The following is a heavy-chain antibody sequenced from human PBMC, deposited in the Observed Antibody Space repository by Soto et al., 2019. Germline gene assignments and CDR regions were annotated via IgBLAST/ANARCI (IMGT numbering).Heavy chain of an antibody. CDR2: IYYSGST. CDR1: GGSISSGGYY. CDR3: ARGEGVAGPYWYFDL. D-gene: IGHD6-19*01. V-gene: IGHV4-31*03. J-gene: IGHJ2*01. Sequence: QVQLQESGPGLVKPSQTLSLTCTVSGGSISSGGYYWSWIRQHPGKGLEWIGYIYYSGSTYYNPSLKSRVTISVDTSKNQLSLKLSSVTAADTAVYYCARGEGVAGPYWYFDLWGRGTLVTVSS.